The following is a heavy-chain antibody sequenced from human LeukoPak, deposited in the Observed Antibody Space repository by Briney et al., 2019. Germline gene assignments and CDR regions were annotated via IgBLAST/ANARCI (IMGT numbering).Heavy chain of an antibody. J-gene: IGHJ6*02. D-gene: IGHD6-13*01. CDR3: AREYISSLSLLYGMDV. V-gene: IGHV3-23*01. Sequence: GGSLRLSCAASGFTFSSYAMSWVRQAPGKGLEWVSAISGSGGSTYYADSVKGRFTISRDNSKNTLYFQMNSLRVEDTAVYYCAREYISSLSLLYGMDVWGQGTTVTVS. CDR2: ISGSGGST. CDR1: GFTFSSYA.